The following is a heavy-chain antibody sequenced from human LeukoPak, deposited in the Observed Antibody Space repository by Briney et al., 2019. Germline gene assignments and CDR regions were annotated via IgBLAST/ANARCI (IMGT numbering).Heavy chain of an antibody. CDR1: GYSFTSYW. Sequence: GESLKIPCKGSGYSFTSYWIGWVRQMPGKGLEWMGIIYPGDSDTRYSPSFQGQVTISADKSISTAYLQRSSLMASDTAMYYCARVLWFGELLSLPFDYWGQGTLVTVSS. CDR2: IYPGDSDT. J-gene: IGHJ4*02. CDR3: ARVLWFGELLSLPFDY. D-gene: IGHD3-10*01. V-gene: IGHV5-51*01.